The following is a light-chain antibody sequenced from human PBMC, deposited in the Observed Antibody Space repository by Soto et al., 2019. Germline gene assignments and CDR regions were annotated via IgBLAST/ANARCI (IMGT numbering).Light chain of an antibody. Sequence: EIVLTQSPGTLSLSPGERATLSCRASQSVSSNYLAWYQQKPGQAPRLLIYGAVSRATGIPDRFSGGGSGTDFTLTISRLEPEDFAVYYCQHYGSSLYTFGQGTKLEIK. CDR1: QSVSSNY. CDR3: QHYGSSLYT. CDR2: GAV. V-gene: IGKV3-20*01. J-gene: IGKJ2*01.